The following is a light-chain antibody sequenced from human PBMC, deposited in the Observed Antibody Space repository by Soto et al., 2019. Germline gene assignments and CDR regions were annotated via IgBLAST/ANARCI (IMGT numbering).Light chain of an antibody. J-gene: IGLJ3*02. CDR3: QTWGTGIRV. Sequence: QSVLTQSPSASASLGASVKLTCTLRSGHSNYAIAWYQQRPEKGPRYLMKLNSDGSHSKGDGIPDRFSGSISGAERYLAISSLQSEDEADYYCQTWGTGIRVFGGGTKLTVL. V-gene: IGLV4-69*01. CDR1: SGHSNYA. CDR2: LNSDGSH.